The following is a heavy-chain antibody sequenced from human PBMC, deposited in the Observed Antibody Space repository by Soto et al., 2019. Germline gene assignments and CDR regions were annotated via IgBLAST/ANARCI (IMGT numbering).Heavy chain of an antibody. J-gene: IGHJ6*03. D-gene: IGHD2-2*01. CDR3: ARELRAAMGGAPCYYMDV. V-gene: IGHV4-31*11. CDR2: IYYSGST. Sequence: QVQLQESGPGLVRPSQTLSLTCAVSGGSLSSGNFYWNWIRQHPGKGLGWIGYIYYSGSTYYNPSLNSRVNITVDTTNTHFSLKLGSTTAAATALYYCARELRAAMGGAPCYYMDVWGKGPTVTVSS. CDR1: GGSLSSGNFY.